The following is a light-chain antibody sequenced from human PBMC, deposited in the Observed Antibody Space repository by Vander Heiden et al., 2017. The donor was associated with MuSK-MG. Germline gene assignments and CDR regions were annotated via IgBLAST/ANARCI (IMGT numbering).Light chain of an antibody. CDR3: QQRSNWPQNT. V-gene: IGKV3-11*01. Sequence: EIVLTQSPATLSLSPGERATLSCRASQSVSSYLAWYRQKPGQAPRLLIYDASNRATGIPARFSGSGSGTDFTLTISSLEPEDFAVYYCQQRSNWPQNTFGGGTKVEIK. CDR2: DAS. J-gene: IGKJ4*01. CDR1: QSVSSY.